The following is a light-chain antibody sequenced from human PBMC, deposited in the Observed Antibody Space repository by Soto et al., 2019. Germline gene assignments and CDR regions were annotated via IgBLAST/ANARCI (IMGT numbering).Light chain of an antibody. CDR1: QSVSSSH. V-gene: IGKV3-20*01. J-gene: IGKJ1*01. Sequence: EFVLTQSPGTLSLSPGERATLSCRASQSVSSSHLAWYQQKPGQAPRLLIYATSSRVTGTPGRFSGGGSGTDFTLTISRLEPEDFALYYCQQYGSSPPATFGQGTKVEI. CDR3: QQYGSSPPAT. CDR2: ATS.